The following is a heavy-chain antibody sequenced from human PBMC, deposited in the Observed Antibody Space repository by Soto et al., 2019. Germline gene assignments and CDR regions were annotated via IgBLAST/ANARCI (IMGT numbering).Heavy chain of an antibody. CDR1: GYTFGDHA. CDR2: ISWNSGSI. D-gene: IGHD3-16*01. Sequence: EVQLVDSGGGLVQPGRSLRLSCAASGYTFGDHAMHWVRQAPGKGLEWVSGISWNSGSIGYADSVKGRFTISRDNAKNSLYRQMNGLRGEDTALYYCAKDSGGGVGLFDYWGQGTLVTVSS. V-gene: IGHV3-9*01. J-gene: IGHJ4*02. CDR3: AKDSGGGVGLFDY.